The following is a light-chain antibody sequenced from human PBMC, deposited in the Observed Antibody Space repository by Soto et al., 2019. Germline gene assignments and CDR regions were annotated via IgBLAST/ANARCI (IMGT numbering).Light chain of an antibody. J-gene: IGKJ1*01. V-gene: IGKV3-20*01. CDR2: DAS. CDR1: QSISSNY. Sequence: EIVLTQSPATLSLSPGERATLSCRASQSISSNYLAWYQQKPGQAPRLLIYDASSRAPDIPDRFSGSGSWTDFTLTISGLEPEDVVVYYCQQYGYSPPWTFGQGTKVDI. CDR3: QQYGYSPPWT.